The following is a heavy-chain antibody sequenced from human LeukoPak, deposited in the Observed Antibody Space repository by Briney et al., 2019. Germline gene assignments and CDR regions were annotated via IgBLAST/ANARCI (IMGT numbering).Heavy chain of an antibody. Sequence: SETLSLTCAVYGGSFSGYYWSWIRQPPGKGLEWIGEINHSGSTNYNPSLKSRVTISVDTSKNQFSLKLSSVTAADTAVYYCASSSLRIFRSGYYFDYWGQGTLVTVSS. D-gene: IGHD3-3*01. CDR2: INHSGST. J-gene: IGHJ4*02. CDR3: ASSSLRIFRSGYYFDY. CDR1: GGSFSGYY. V-gene: IGHV4-34*01.